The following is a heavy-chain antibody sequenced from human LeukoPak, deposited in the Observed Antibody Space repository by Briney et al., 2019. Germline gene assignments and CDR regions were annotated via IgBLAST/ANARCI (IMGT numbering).Heavy chain of an antibody. V-gene: IGHV4-59*01. CDR2: IYYSGST. J-gene: IGHJ4*02. CDR1: GGSINDYY. Sequence: SETLSLTCTVSGGSINDYYWSWIRQPPGQGLEYIGYIYYSGSTNHNPSLKSRVTISLDTSKNQFSLKVTSVTAADTAMYYCARIYGSYSPDFWGQGTLVTVST. CDR3: ARIYGSYSPDF. D-gene: IGHD1-26*01.